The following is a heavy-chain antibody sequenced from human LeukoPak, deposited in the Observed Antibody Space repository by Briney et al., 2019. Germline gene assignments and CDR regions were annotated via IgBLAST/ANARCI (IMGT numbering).Heavy chain of an antibody. CDR2: ISAYNGNT. J-gene: IGHJ4*02. D-gene: IGHD3-16*02. CDR1: GYTFTSYG. Sequence: ASVTVSFKASGYTFTSYGISWVRQAPGQGLEWMGWISAYNGNTNYAQKLQGRVTMTTDTSTSTAYMELRSLRSDDTAVYYCARSRIMITFGGVIVGDYWGQGTLVTVSS. V-gene: IGHV1-18*01. CDR3: ARSRIMITFGGVIVGDY.